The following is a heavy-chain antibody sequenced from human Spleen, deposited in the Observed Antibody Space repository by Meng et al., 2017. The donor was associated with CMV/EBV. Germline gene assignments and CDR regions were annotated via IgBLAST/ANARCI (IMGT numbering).Heavy chain of an antibody. CDR1: GFTFSSYE. V-gene: IGHV3-48*03. CDR2: IGSSGSSI. J-gene: IGHJ5*02. Sequence: GGSLRLSCAASGFTFSSYEMNWVRQAPGKGLEWVSYIGSSGSSIYYADSVKGRFTISRDNAKNSLYLQMNSLRAEDTAVYYCARKRAGVVGWFDPWGQGTLVTVS. D-gene: IGHD2-21*01. CDR3: ARKRAGVVGWFDP.